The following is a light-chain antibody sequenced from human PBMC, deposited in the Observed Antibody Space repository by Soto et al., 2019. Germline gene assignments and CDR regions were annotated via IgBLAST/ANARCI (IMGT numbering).Light chain of an antibody. CDR3: QQYNSYSWT. CDR2: KAS. Sequence: DIQMTQFPSTLSASVGDRVTITCRASQSLNNWLAWYQQKPGNAPKLLIYKASNLESGVPSRFSGSGSGTDFTLTISSLQPVDLATYSCQQYNSYSWTFGQGTKVEIK. J-gene: IGKJ1*01. CDR1: QSLNNW. V-gene: IGKV1-5*03.